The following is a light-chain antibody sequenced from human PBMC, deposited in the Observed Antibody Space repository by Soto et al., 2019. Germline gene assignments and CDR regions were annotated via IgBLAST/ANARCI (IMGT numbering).Light chain of an antibody. CDR1: SSDVGGYDY. Sequence: QSALTQPPSASGSPGQSVTISCTGTSSDVGGYDYVSWYQQYPGKAPKLLIYEVTKRPSGVPDRFSGSKSGITASLTVSGLQAEDEADYYCSSYAGSNNLVFGSGTQLTVL. J-gene: IGLJ7*01. V-gene: IGLV2-8*01. CDR2: EVT. CDR3: SSYAGSNNLV.